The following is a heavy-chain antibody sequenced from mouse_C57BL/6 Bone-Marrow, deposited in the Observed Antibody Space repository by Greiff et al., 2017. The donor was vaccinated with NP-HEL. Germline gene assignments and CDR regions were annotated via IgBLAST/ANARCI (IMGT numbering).Heavy chain of an antibody. D-gene: IGHD1-1*01. J-gene: IGHJ1*03. V-gene: IGHV5-16*01. CDR3: ARERVVATGYFDV. Sequence: EVQRVESEGGLVQPGSSMKLSCTASGFTFSDYYMAWVRQVPEKGLEWVANINYDGSSTYYLDSLKSRFIISRDNAKNILYLQMSSLKSEDTATYYCARERVVATGYFDVWGTGTTVTVSS. CDR1: GFTFSDYY. CDR2: INYDGSST.